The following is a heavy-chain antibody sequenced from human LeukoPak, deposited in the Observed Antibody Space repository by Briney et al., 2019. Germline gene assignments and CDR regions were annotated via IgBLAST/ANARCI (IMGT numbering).Heavy chain of an antibody. CDR1: GFTFSSYA. D-gene: IGHD6-19*01. CDR2: ISGSGGST. CDR3: AKPRSGWYKEFAFDY. J-gene: IGHJ4*02. Sequence: GGSLRLSCAASGFTFSSYAMSWVRQAPGKGLEWVSAISGSGGSTYYADSVKGRFTISRDNSKNTLYLQMNSLRAEDKAVYYCAKPRSGWYKEFAFDYWGQGTLVTVSS. V-gene: IGHV3-23*01.